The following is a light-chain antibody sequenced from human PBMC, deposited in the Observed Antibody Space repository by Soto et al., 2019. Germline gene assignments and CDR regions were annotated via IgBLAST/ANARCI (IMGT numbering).Light chain of an antibody. CDR1: QSVSSN. J-gene: IGKJ4*01. V-gene: IGKV3-15*01. CDR3: QQYNNWPPIT. Sequence: EIVMTQSPATLSVSPGERATLSCRASQSVSSNLAWYQQKPGQAPRLLIYGASTRATGIPARFSGSGSGNDFTLNIRSLQSEDFAVYYCQQYNNWPPITLGGGTKVDIK. CDR2: GAS.